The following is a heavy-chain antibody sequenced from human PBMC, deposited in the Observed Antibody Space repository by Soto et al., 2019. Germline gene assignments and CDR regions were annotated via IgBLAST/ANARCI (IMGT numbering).Heavy chain of an antibody. CDR2: IYYSGST. CDR1: GGSISSGGYY. J-gene: IGHJ4*02. D-gene: IGHD6-6*01. CDR3: ARFGRYSSSYFDY. V-gene: IGHV4-31*02. Sequence: SETLSLTCTVSGGSISSGGYYWSWIRQHPGKGLEWIGYIYYSGSTYYNPSLKSRVTISVDTSKNQFSLKLSSVTAADTAVYYCARFGRYSSSYFDYWGQGTLVTVSS.